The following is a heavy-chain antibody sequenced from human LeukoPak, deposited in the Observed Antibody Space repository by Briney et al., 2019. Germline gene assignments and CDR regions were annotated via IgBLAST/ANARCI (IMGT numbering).Heavy chain of an antibody. CDR1: GYTFTSYG. D-gene: IGHD2-21*02. CDR2: ISAYNGNT. J-gene: IGHJ4*02. Sequence: ASVTVSFKASGYTFTSYGISWVRQAPGQGLEWMGWISAYNGNTNYAQKFQGRVTMTRDTSISTAYMELSRLLSGDTAVYYCARGKTMVYCGGDCYRFDNWGQGTLVTVSS. V-gene: IGHV1-18*01. CDR3: ARGKTMVYCGGDCYRFDN.